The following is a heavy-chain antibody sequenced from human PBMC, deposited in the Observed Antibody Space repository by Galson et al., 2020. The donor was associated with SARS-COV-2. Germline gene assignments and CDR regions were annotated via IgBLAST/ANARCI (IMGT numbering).Heavy chain of an antibody. V-gene: IGHV2-5*02. D-gene: IGHD1-26*01. CDR3: VQRPGIGGATGFGS. CDR2: IYWDDDK. Sequence: KMSGPTLVKPTQTLTLTCTFSGFSLSTSGVGVGWTRQPPGKALEWLALIYWDDDKRYSPSLKSRLTITKDTSKNQVVLTMTNMDPVDTATYYCVQRPGIGGATGFGSWGQGTLVTVS. J-gene: IGHJ5*02. CDR1: GFSLSTSGVG.